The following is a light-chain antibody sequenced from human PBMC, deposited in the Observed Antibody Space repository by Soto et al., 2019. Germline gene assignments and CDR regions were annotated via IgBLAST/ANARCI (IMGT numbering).Light chain of an antibody. CDR3: CSYAGSYTWV. Sequence: QSALTQPRSVSGSPGQSVTISCTGTSSDVGGYNYVSWYQQHPGKAPKLMIYDVSKRPSGVPDRCSGSKSGNTASLTISGLQAEDEADYYCCSYAGSYTWVFGGGTKLTFL. CDR2: DVS. CDR1: SSDVGGYNY. J-gene: IGLJ3*02. V-gene: IGLV2-11*01.